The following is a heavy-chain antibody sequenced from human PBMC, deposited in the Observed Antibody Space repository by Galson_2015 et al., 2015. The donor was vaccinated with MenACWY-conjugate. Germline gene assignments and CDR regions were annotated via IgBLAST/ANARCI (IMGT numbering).Heavy chain of an antibody. V-gene: IGHV3-23*01. CDR2: ISGSGDTT. Sequence: SLRLSCAASGFTFSNYAMSWVRQAPGKGLEWVTGISGSGDTTSYADSVKGRFTISRDNSKNTLYLQMNSLRAEDKAVYYCVKDNVPMARIRRDEYCGQGTLVTVSS. CDR3: VKDNVPMARIRRDEY. CDR1: GFTFSNYA. J-gene: IGHJ4*02. D-gene: IGHD5-24*01.